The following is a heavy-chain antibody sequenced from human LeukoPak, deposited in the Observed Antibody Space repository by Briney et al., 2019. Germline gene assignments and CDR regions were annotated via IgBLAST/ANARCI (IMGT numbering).Heavy chain of an antibody. D-gene: IGHD2-15*01. J-gene: IGHJ4*02. CDR2: MNPNSGNT. Sequence: ASVKVSCKASGYTFTSYDINWVRQATGQGLEWMGWMNPNSGNTGYAQKFQGRVTITRNTSISTAYMELSSLRSEDTAVYYCAKDQHLSGGSCPTDYWGQGTLVTVSS. CDR1: GYTFTSYD. CDR3: AKDQHLSGGSCPTDY. V-gene: IGHV1-8*03.